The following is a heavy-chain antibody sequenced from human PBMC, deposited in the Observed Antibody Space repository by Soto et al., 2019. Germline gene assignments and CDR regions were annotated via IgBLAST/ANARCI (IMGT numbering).Heavy chain of an antibody. D-gene: IGHD5-12*01. J-gene: IGHJ6*03. V-gene: IGHV3-11*01. CDR2: ISGSSGNI. CDR1: GFTFTDYY. Sequence: QVQLVESGGGVGKPGGSLRLSCAASGFTFTDYYMSWTRQAPGKGLEWVAYISGSSGNIYYADSVKGRFTISRDNAKNSPYLQMNSLRADDTAVYYCARDRYSGSDAYMDVWGNGTTVTVSS. CDR3: ARDRYSGSDAYMDV.